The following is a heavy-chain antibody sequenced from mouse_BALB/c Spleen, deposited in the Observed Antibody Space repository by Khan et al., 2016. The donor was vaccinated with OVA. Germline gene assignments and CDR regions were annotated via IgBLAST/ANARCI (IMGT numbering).Heavy chain of an antibody. CDR2: ITVKSDNSGA. V-gene: IGHV13-2*02. Sequence: VQLVETGGGLVRPGNSLKLSCVTSGFTFSYYRMHWLRQFPGKRLEWITVITVKSDNSGANYAESVKGRFTISRDDSKSSVYLQMNRLREEDTATYYCSRGGYYYGTPFDYWGQGTTLTVSS. CDR1: GFTFSYYR. CDR3: SRGGYYYGTPFDY. J-gene: IGHJ2*01. D-gene: IGHD1-1*01.